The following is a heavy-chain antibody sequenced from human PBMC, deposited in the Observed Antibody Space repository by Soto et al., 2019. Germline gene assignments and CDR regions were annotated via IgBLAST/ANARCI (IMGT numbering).Heavy chain of an antibody. CDR2: IIPILGIA. Sequence: QVQLVQSGAEVKKPGSSVKVSCKASGGTFSSYTISWVRQAPGQGLEWMGRIIPILGIANYAQKFQGRVTITADKSTSTAYMELSSLRSEDTAVYYCARFSSGDYVALLGRRAEYFQHWGQGTLVTVSS. J-gene: IGHJ1*01. CDR1: GGTFSSYT. V-gene: IGHV1-69*02. CDR3: ARFSSGDYVALLGRRAEYFQH. D-gene: IGHD4-17*01.